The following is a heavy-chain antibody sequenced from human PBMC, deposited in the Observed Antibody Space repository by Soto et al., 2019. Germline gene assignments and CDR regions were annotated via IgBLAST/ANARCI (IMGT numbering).Heavy chain of an antibody. D-gene: IGHD3-3*01. J-gene: IGHJ6*03. CDR2: IYPGDSDT. CDR3: ARDNYESYYYMDV. Sequence: PGESLKISCKGSGYSFTSYWIGWVRQMPGKGLEWMGIIYPGDSDTNYNPSLKSRVTISVDTSKNQFSLKLSSVTAADTAVYYCARDNYESYYYMDVWGKGTTVTVSS. V-gene: IGHV5-51*01. CDR1: GYSFTSYW.